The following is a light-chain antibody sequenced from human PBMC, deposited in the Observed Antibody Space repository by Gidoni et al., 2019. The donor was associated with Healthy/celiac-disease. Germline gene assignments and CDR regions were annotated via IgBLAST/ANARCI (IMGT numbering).Light chain of an antibody. CDR2: DAS. CDR1: QSVSSY. J-gene: IGKJ5*01. V-gene: IGKV3-11*01. CDR3: QQRSNWPRIT. Sequence: EILLTQSPATLSLSPGERATLSCRASQSVSSYLAWYQQKPGQAPRLLIYDASNRATGIPARFSGSGSGTDFTLTISILEPEDFAVYYWQQRSNWPRITFGQGTRLGIK.